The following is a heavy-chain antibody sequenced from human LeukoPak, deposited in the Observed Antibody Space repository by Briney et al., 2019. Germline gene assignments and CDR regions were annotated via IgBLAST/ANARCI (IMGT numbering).Heavy chain of an antibody. CDR2: IYSGGST. V-gene: IGHV3-53*05. D-gene: IGHD2/OR15-2a*01. Sequence: GGSLRLSCAASGFTLSSNYMSWVRQAPGKGVEWVSVIYSGGSTYYADSVKGRFTISRDNSKNTLYLQMNSLRAEDTAVYYCARDGRLSDFDYCGQGTLATVSS. CDR1: GFTLSSNY. CDR3: ARDGRLSDFDY. J-gene: IGHJ4*02.